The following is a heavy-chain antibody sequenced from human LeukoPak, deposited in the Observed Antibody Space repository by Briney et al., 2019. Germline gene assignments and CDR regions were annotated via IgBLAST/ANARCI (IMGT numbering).Heavy chain of an antibody. CDR2: IYYSEST. CDR3: ARNASDSGTSYFDY. Sequence: SETLSLTCTVSGGSISSSSYCWGWIRQPPGKGLEWIGSIYYSESTSYNPSLKSRVTISVDTSKNQFSLKLGSVTAADTAVYYCARNASDSGTSYFDYWGQGTLVTVSS. CDR1: GGSISSSSYC. J-gene: IGHJ4*02. V-gene: IGHV4-39*01. D-gene: IGHD1-26*01.